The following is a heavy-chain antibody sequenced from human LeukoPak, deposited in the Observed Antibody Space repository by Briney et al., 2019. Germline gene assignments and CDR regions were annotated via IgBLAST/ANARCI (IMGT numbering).Heavy chain of an antibody. J-gene: IGHJ4*02. V-gene: IGHV3-13*01. Sequence: PGGFLRLSCAASGFTFSSYDMHWVRQATGKGLEWVSAIGTAGDTYYPGSVKGRFTISRENAKNSLYLQMNSLRAGDTAVYYCARAYYYDSSGLYYFDYWGQGTLVTVSS. D-gene: IGHD3-22*01. CDR2: IGTAGDT. CDR1: GFTFSSYD. CDR3: ARAYYYDSSGLYYFDY.